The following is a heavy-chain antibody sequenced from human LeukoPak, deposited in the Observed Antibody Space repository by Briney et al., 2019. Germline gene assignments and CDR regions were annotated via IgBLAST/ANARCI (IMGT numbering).Heavy chain of an antibody. CDR1: GGSISSYY. CDR2: IYYSGST. CDR3: ARRDSSSSNAFDI. D-gene: IGHD6-6*01. V-gene: IGHV4-59*01. Sequence: PSETLSLTCTVSGGSISSYYWSWIRQPPGKGLEWIGYIYYSGSTNYNPSLKSRVTISVDTSKNQVSLKLSSVTAADTAVYYCARRDSSSSNAFDIWGQGTMVSVSS. J-gene: IGHJ3*02.